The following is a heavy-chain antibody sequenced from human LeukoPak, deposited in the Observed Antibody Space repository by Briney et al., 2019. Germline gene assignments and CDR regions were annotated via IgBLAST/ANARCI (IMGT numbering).Heavy chain of an antibody. CDR1: GYSISSGYY. D-gene: IGHD4-23*01. CDR3: AREQTPTTVVTG. V-gene: IGHV4-38-2*02. CDR2: IYHSGST. Sequence: PSETLSLTCTVSGYSISSGYYWGWIRQPPGKGLEWIGSIYHSGSTYYNPSLKSRVTISVDTSKNQFSLELSSVTAADTAVYYCAREQTPTTVVTGWGQGTLVTVSS. J-gene: IGHJ4*02.